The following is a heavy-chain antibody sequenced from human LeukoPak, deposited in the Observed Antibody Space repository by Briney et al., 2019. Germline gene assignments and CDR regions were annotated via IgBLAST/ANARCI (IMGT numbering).Heavy chain of an antibody. V-gene: IGHV4-34*01. CDR2: INHSGST. CDR3: GRKGRGDSSAYPT. D-gene: IGHD3-22*01. Sequence: SETLSLTCAVYGGSFSGYYWSWIRQPPGKGLEWIGEINHSGSTNYNPSLKSRVTISLDKSTNQFSLNLNSVTAADTAVYYCGRKGRGDSSAYPTGGQGTPVTVSS. CDR1: GGSFSGYY. J-gene: IGHJ4*02.